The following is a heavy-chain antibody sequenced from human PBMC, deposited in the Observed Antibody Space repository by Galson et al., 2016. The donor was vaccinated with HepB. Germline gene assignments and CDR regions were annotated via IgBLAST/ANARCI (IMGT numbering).Heavy chain of an antibody. CDR1: GGSFSAHY. CDR2: VSHNGYT. Sequence: SETLSLTCTVYGGSFSAHYWSWIRQPPGKGLEWIGEVSHNGYTNYNPSLKSRVTMSADTSTNQLSLNLTSVTATDTAVYYCASVRITERVVVPTGYNALDVWGQGTMVTVSS. V-gene: IGHV4-34*01. J-gene: IGHJ3*01. CDR3: ASVRITERVVVPTGYNALDV. D-gene: IGHD1-20*01.